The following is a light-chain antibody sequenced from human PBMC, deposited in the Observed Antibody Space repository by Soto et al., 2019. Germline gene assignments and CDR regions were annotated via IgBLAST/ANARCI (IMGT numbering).Light chain of an antibody. CDR2: DAS. Sequence: EIVLTQSPATLSLSPGERATLSCRASQSVSSYLAWYQPKPGQAPRLLIYDASNRATGIPARVSGSGSGTQITLTISSLEPEDFAVYHCQQLSNWLLLTVGGGTKVEIK. V-gene: IGKV3-11*01. CDR3: QQLSNWLLLT. CDR1: QSVSSY. J-gene: IGKJ4*01.